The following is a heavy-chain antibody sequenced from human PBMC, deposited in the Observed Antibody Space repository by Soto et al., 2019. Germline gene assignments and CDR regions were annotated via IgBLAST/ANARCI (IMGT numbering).Heavy chain of an antibody. CDR1: GFTFSSYG. CDR2: IWYDGSNK. Sequence: VGSLRLSCAASGFTFSSYGMHWVRQAPGKGLEWVAVIWYDGSNKYYADSVKGRFTISRDNSKNTLYLQMNSLRAEDTAVYYCAREGTMVRGVIRTGYYGMDVWGQGTTVTSP. CDR3: AREGTMVRGVIRTGYYGMDV. V-gene: IGHV3-33*01. J-gene: IGHJ6*02. D-gene: IGHD3-10*01.